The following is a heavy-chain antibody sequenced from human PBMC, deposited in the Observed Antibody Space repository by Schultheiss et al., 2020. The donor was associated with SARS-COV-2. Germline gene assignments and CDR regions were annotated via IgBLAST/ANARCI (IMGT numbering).Heavy chain of an antibody. V-gene: IGHV3-23*01. Sequence: GGSLRLSCAASGFTFSAFAMSWVRQAPGKGPEWVSTISSTGGNSYYLDSVKGRFTISRDTSKDTVYLQLNSLRPDDTAVYYCASEYGDYGFDYWGQGTLVTVSS. CDR1: GFTFSAFA. CDR2: ISSTGGNS. D-gene: IGHD4-17*01. J-gene: IGHJ4*02. CDR3: ASEYGDYGFDY.